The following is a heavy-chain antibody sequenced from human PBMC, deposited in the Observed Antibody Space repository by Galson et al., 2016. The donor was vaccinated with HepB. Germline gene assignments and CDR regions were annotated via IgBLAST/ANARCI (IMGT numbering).Heavy chain of an antibody. Sequence: SLRLSCAASGFTVSSNYMRWVRQAPGKGLEWVSIIYSGGSTYYADSVKGRFTISRDTFKNTLYLQMNSLRAEDTALYYCARGQKRYIDHWGQGTLVTVSS. CDR1: GFTVSSNY. CDR2: IYSGGST. V-gene: IGHV3-66*01. CDR3: ARGQKRYIDH. J-gene: IGHJ4*02.